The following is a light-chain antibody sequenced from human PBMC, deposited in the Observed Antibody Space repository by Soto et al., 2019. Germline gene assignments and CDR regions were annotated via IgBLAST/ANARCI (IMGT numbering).Light chain of an antibody. J-gene: IGKJ4*01. Sequence: EVVVTQSPATLSVSPGERATLSCRASQSVRTNFAWYQQKPGQPPRLLIYGASTRAADIPARLSAGGSGTEFTLTINGLQADDFAVYHCQQYNEWPLSFGGGTKGEI. CDR2: GAS. V-gene: IGKV3-15*01. CDR3: QQYNEWPLS. CDR1: QSVRTN.